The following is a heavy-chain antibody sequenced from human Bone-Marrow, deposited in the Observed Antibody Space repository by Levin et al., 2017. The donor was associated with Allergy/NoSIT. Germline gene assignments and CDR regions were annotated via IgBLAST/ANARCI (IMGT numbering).Heavy chain of an antibody. Sequence: KISGKTSGGAFNSYGISWVRQAPGQGLEWMGGIIAIFHTTNYAQKFQGRVTNTADEFTSTVYMELSSLRSEETAVYYCARGNSYHYSYMDVWGTGPTVTVSS. CDR2: IIAIFHTT. J-gene: IGHJ6*03. CDR1: GGAFNSYG. V-gene: IGHV1-69*01. D-gene: IGHD4-23*01. CDR3: ARGNSYHYSYMDV.